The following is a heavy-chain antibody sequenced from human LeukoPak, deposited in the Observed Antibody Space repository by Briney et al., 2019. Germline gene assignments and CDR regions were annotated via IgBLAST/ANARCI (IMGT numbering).Heavy chain of an antibody. CDR3: ARRTVRGVIKY. V-gene: IGHV4-34*12. D-gene: IGHD3-10*01. Sequence: SETLSLTRAVYGGSFSGYYWTWIRQPPGKGLEWIGEIIHSGSTNYYPSLKSRVTISVDTSKNQFSLKLSSVTAADTAVYYCARRTVRGVIKYWDQGSLVTVSS. CDR2: IIHSGST. CDR1: GGSFSGYY. J-gene: IGHJ4*02.